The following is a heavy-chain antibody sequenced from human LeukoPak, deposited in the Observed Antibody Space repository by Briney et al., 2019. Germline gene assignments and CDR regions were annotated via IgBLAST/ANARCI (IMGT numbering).Heavy chain of an antibody. CDR3: ARQIDPWAPFDP. CDR2: ITHSGST. V-gene: IGHV4-34*01. J-gene: IGHJ5*02. D-gene: IGHD3-9*01. Sequence: SETLSLTCAIYGVSVSDDSWNWIRQPPGKGLEWIGEITHSGSTNYNQSLKSRITISVDPSKNQFSLNLSSVTAADTAVYYCARQIDPWAPFDPWGQGTLVTVSS. CDR1: GVSVSDDS.